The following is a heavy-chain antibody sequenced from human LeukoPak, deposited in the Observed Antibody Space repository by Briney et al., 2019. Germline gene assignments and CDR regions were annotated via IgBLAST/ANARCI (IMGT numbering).Heavy chain of an antibody. CDR1: GGSFSTYY. V-gene: IGHV4-59*01. J-gene: IGHJ4*02. D-gene: IGHD6-19*01. CDR2: IYYSGST. Sequence: SETLSLTCAVYGGSFSTYYWSWIRQPPGKGLEWIGYIYYSGSTKYNPSLKSRVTISVDTSKNQFSLKLSSVTAADTAVYYCARLVVNSSGEVDYWGQGTLVTVSS. CDR3: ARLVVNSSGEVDY.